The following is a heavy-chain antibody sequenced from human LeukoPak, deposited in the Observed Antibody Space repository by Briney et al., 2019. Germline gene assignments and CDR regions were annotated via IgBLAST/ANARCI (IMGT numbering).Heavy chain of an antibody. CDR2: ISSSGSTI. D-gene: IGHD3-22*01. J-gene: IGHJ3*02. Sequence: GGSLRLSCAASGFTFSSYEMNWVRQAPGKGPEWVSYISSSGSTIYYADSVKGRFTISRDNAENSLYLQMNSLRAEDTAVYYCARDRYYDSSGYYPDAFDIWGQGTMVTVSS. V-gene: IGHV3-48*03. CDR3: ARDRYYDSSGYYPDAFDI. CDR1: GFTFSSYE.